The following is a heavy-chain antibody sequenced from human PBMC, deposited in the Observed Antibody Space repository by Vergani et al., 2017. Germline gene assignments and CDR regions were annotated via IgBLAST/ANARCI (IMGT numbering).Heavy chain of an antibody. Sequence: QVQLVQSGAEVKKPGSSVKVSCKASGGTFSSYGISWVRQAPGQGLEWMGWISAYNGNTNYAQKLQGRVTMTTDTSTSTAYMELSSLRSEDTAVYYCARVWGSGGYKFAYYYYGMDVWGQGTTVTVSS. J-gene: IGHJ6*02. CDR2: ISAYNGNT. CDR1: GGTFSSYG. CDR3: ARVWGSGGYKFAYYYYGMDV. D-gene: IGHD5-24*01. V-gene: IGHV1-18*01.